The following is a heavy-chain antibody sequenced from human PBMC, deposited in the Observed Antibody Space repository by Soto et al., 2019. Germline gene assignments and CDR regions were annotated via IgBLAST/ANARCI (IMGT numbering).Heavy chain of an antibody. V-gene: IGHV3-23*01. D-gene: IGHD2-15*01. CDR3: AKGGEGYCSGTSCLYHMDA. Sequence: GGSLRLSCAASGFTFSSYGMSWVRQAPGKGLEWVSAISGSGGSTYYADSVKGRFTISRDNSKNTLYLQMSSLRAEDTAVYYCAKGGEGYCSGTSCLYHMDAWGKGTTVTVSS. CDR2: ISGSGGST. J-gene: IGHJ6*03. CDR1: GFTFSSYG.